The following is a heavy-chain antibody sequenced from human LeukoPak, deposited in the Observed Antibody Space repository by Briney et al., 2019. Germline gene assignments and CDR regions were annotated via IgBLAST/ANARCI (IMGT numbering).Heavy chain of an antibody. D-gene: IGHD3-3*01. CDR3: ARLRVPESAPDWRAYFDY. CDR1: GYSFTNYW. Sequence: GESLKISCKGSGYSFTNYWIGWVRQTPGKGLEWMGIIYPGDSDTRYSPSFQGQVTISADKSISTAYLQWSSLKASDTAMYYCARLRVPESAPDWRAYFDYWGQGTLVTVSS. CDR2: IYPGDSDT. V-gene: IGHV5-51*01. J-gene: IGHJ4*02.